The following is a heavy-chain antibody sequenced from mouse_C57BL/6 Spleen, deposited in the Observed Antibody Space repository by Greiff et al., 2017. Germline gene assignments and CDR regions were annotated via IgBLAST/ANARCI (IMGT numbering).Heavy chain of an antibody. Sequence: EVMLVESEGGLVQPGSSMKLSCTASGFTFSDYYMAWVRQVPEQGLEWVANINYDGSSTYYLDSLKSRFIISRDNAKNILYLQMSSLKSEDTATYYCARAHYAMDYWGQGTSVTVSS. J-gene: IGHJ4*01. CDR2: INYDGSST. CDR3: ARAHYAMDY. V-gene: IGHV5-16*01. CDR1: GFTFSDYY.